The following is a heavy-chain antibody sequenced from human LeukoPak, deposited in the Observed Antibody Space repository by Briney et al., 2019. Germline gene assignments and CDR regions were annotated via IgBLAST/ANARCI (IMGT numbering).Heavy chain of an antibody. CDR1: GYTFTSYD. Sequence: ASVKVSCKASGYTFTSYDINWVRQATGQGRAWMGYMNPNSGNTGYRQKFQGRLTMTRNTSINTAYMELSSLRSDGTAVYYCAKAGVLTTMNADWFDPWGQGTLVTVSS. V-gene: IGHV1-8*01. CDR3: AKAGVLTTMNADWFDP. D-gene: IGHD4-17*01. CDR2: MNPNSGNT. J-gene: IGHJ5*02.